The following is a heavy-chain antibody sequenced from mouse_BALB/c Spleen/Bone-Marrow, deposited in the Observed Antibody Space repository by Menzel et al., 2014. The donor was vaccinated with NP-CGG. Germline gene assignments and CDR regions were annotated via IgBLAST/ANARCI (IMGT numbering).Heavy chain of an antibody. J-gene: IGHJ2*01. CDR2: ISYSGNT. CDR3: ATYDGYCFDY. Sequence: EVHLVESGPSLVKPSQTQSLTCSVTGDSITSGYWNWIRKFPGNKLEYMGYISYSGNTYYNPSLKSRISITRDTSKNXYYLQLSSATTEDTAAYYCATYDGYCFDYWGQGTTLTVSS. D-gene: IGHD2-3*01. V-gene: IGHV3-8*02. CDR1: GDSITSGY.